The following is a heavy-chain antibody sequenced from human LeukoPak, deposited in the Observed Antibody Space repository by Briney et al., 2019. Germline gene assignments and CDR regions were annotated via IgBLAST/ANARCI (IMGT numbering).Heavy chain of an antibody. Sequence: SETLSLTCTVSGGSISSSSYYWGWIRQPPGKGLEWIGSIYYSGSTYYNPSLKSRVTISVDTSKNQFSLKLSSVTAADTAVYYCARAGYDILTGQNWFDPWGQGTLVIVSS. V-gene: IGHV4-39*07. CDR2: IYYSGST. D-gene: IGHD3-9*01. CDR3: ARAGYDILTGQNWFDP. J-gene: IGHJ5*02. CDR1: GGSISSSSYY.